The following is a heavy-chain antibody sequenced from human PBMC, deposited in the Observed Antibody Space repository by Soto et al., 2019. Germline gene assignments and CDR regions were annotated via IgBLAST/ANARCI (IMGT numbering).Heavy chain of an antibody. CDR2: ISYDGSNK. CDR3: AKNYGSGSYAFDV. V-gene: IGHV3-30*18. D-gene: IGHD3-10*01. Sequence: VAVISYDGSNKYYADSAKGRFTISRDNSKNTLYLQMNSLRPEDTAVYYCAKNYGSGSYAFDVWGQGTMVTVSS. J-gene: IGHJ3*01.